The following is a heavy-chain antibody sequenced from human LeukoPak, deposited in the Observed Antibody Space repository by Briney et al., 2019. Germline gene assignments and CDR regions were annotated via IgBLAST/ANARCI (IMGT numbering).Heavy chain of an antibody. CDR3: ATPDYYDSSGYYAFDI. J-gene: IGHJ3*02. V-gene: IGHV3-53*01. D-gene: IGHD3-22*01. CDR1: GFTVSSNY. CDR2: IYSGGST. Sequence: SGGSLRLSCAASGFTVSSNYMSWVRQAPGKGLEWVSVIYSGGSTYYADSVKGRFTISRDNSKNTLYLQMNSLRAEDTAVYYCATPDYYDSSGYYAFDIWGQGTMVTVSS.